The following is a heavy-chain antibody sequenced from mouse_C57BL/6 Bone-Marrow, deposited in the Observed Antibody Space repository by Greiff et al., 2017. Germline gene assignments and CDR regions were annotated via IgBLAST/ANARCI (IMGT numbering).Heavy chain of an antibody. CDR2: IFPGSGST. D-gene: IGHD1-1*01. CDR1: GYTFTDYY. Sequence: VQLQQSGPELVKPGASVKISCKASGYTFTDYYINWVKQRPGQGLEWIGWIFPGSGSTYYNEKFKGKATLTVDKSSSTAYMLLSSLTSEDSAVYFCARFSYYYGSSYFYYFDYWGQGTTLTVSS. J-gene: IGHJ2*01. V-gene: IGHV1-75*01. CDR3: ARFSYYYGSSYFYYFDY.